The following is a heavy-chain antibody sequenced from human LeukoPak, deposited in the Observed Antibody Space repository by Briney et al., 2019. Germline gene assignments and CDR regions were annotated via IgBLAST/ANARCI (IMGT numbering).Heavy chain of an antibody. D-gene: IGHD2-15*01. CDR2: IYYSGST. CDR1: GGSISSYY. CDR3: ARVLGYCSGGGCSEYFQH. V-gene: IGHV4-59*01. Sequence: SETLSLTCTVSGGSISSYYWSWIRQPPGKGLEWIGYIYYSGSTNYNPSLRSRVTISVDTSKNQFSLKLSSVTAADTAVYYCARVLGYCSGGGCSEYFQHWGQGTLVTVSS. J-gene: IGHJ1*01.